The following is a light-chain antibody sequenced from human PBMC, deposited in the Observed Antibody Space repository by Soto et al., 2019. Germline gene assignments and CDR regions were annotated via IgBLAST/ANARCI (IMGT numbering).Light chain of an antibody. V-gene: IGLV2-14*01. CDR2: QVT. CDR3: TSYSSSNTFYV. J-gene: IGLJ1*01. Sequence: QSALTQPASVSGSPGQSITISCTGTNSDIGGYYYVSWYQHHPGKAPKLMIYQVTNRPSGVSNRFSGSKSGNTASLTFSGLQAEDEADYYCTSYSSSNTFYVFGAGTKVTVL. CDR1: NSDIGGYYY.